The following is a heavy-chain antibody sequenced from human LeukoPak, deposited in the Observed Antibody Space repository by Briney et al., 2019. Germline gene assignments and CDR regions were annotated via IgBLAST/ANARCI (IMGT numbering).Heavy chain of an antibody. D-gene: IGHD1-26*01. CDR3: AKDGVIWDDYYYYMDV. CDR2: IKSKTDGGTT. CDR1: GFTFSNAW. J-gene: IGHJ6*03. Sequence: GGSLRLSCAASGFTFSNAWMSWVRQAPGKGLEWVGRIKSKTDGGTTDYAAPVKGRFTISRDNSKNTLYLQMNSLRAEDTAVYYCAKDGVIWDDYYYYMDVWGKGTTVTVSS. V-gene: IGHV3-15*01.